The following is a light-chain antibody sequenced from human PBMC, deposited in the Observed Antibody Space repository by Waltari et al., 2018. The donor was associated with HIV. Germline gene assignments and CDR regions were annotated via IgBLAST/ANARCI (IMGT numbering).Light chain of an antibody. CDR3: QQSYSTPCT. J-gene: IGKJ2*01. Sequence: DIQMTQSPSTLSASVGDRVTISCRASQRINNWLAWYQQKPGKAPKLLIYAASSLQSVVPSRFSGSGSGTDFTLTISSLQPEDFATYYCQQSYSTPCTFGQGTKLEIK. CDR2: AAS. V-gene: IGKV1-39*01. CDR1: QRINNW.